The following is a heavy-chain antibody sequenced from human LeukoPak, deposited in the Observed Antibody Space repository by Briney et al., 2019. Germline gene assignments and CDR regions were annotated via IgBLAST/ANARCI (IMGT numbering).Heavy chain of an antibody. D-gene: IGHD3-10*01. CDR1: GFTFSSYG. CDR2: IRYDGSNK. Sequence: AGGSLRLSCAASGFTFSSYGMHWVRQAPGKGLEWVAFIRYDGSNKYYADSVKGRFTISRDNSKNTLYLQMNSLRAEDTAVYYCAKGAVRGVMRPRLDYWGQGTLVTVSS. V-gene: IGHV3-30*02. J-gene: IGHJ4*02. CDR3: AKGAVRGVMRPRLDY.